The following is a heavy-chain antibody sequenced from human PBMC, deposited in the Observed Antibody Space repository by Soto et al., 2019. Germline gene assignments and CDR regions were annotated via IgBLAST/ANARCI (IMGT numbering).Heavy chain of an antibody. Sequence: QVQLVESGGGVVQPGRSLRLSCAASGFTFSSYGMHWVRQAPGKGLEWVAVISYDGSNKYYADSVKGRFTISRDNSKNTLYLQMNSLRAEDTAVYYCAKDREAVAGTEGYFDYWGQGTLVTVSS. D-gene: IGHD6-19*01. CDR1: GFTFSSYG. V-gene: IGHV3-30*18. CDR2: ISYDGSNK. CDR3: AKDREAVAGTEGYFDY. J-gene: IGHJ4*02.